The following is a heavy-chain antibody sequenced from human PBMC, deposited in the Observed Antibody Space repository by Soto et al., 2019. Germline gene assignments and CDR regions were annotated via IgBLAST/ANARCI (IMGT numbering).Heavy chain of an antibody. D-gene: IGHD1-26*01. J-gene: IGHJ6*02. CDR3: AKFKWELPYYYYGMDV. V-gene: IGHV3-30*18. Sequence: GGSLRLSCAASGFTFSSYGMHWVRQAPGKGLEWVAVISYDGSNKYYADSVKGRFTISRDNSKNTLYLQMNSLRAEDTAVYYCAKFKWELPYYYYGMDVWGQGTTVTVSS. CDR1: GFTFSSYG. CDR2: ISYDGSNK.